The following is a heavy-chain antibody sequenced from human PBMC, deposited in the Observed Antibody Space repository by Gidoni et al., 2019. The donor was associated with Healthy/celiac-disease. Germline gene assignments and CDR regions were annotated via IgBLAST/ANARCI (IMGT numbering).Heavy chain of an antibody. V-gene: IGHV3-23*01. CDR1: GFTFSSYA. CDR2: ISGSGGST. D-gene: IGHD3-3*01. Sequence: EVQLLESGGGLVQPGGSLGLSCAASGFTFSSYAMSWVRQAPGKGLEWVSAISGSGGSTYYADSVKGRFTISRDNSKNTLYLQMNSLRAEDTAVYYCAKDLESTREFDYWGQGTLVTVSS. CDR3: AKDLESTREFDY. J-gene: IGHJ4*02.